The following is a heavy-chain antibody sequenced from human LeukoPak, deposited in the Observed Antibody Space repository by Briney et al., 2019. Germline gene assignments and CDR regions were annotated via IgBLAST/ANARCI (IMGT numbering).Heavy chain of an antibody. D-gene: IGHD7-27*01. Sequence: PSETLSLTCAVYGGSFSGYYWSWIRQPPGKGLEWIGEINHSGSNNYNPSLKSRVTISVDTSKNPFSLKLSSVTAADTAVYYCARWGSIAALRAWGQGTLVTVSS. CDR1: GGSFSGYY. CDR3: ARWGSIAALRA. V-gene: IGHV4-34*01. CDR2: INHSGSN. J-gene: IGHJ4*02.